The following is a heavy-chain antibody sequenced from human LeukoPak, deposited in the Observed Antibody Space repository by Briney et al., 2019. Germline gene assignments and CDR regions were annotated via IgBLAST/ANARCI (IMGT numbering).Heavy chain of an antibody. D-gene: IGHD3-22*01. CDR1: GGSIRSGGYY. J-gene: IGHJ4*02. V-gene: IGHV4-30-2*01. CDR2: INHSGST. CDR3: ATTYYYDSSGYDGEYYFDY. Sequence: SETLSLTCTVSGGSIRSGGYYWSWIRQPPGKGLEWIGYINHSGSTYYNPSLKSRVTISVDRSKNQFSLKLNSVTAADTAVYYCATTYYYDSSGYDGEYYFDYWSQGTLVTVSS.